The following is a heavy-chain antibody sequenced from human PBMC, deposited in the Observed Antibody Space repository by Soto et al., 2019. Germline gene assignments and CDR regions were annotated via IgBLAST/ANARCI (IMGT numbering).Heavy chain of an antibody. J-gene: IGHJ6*02. V-gene: IGHV3-23*01. CDR3: AKDLAIFGVVPVLGMDV. Sequence: EVQLLESGGGLVQPGGSLRLSCAASGFTFSSYAMSWVRQAPGKGLEWVSAISGSGGSTYYADSVKGRFTISRDNSKNTLYLQMNSLRAEDTAVYYCAKDLAIFGVVPVLGMDVWGQGTTVTVSS. CDR1: GFTFSSYA. CDR2: ISGSGGST. D-gene: IGHD3-3*01.